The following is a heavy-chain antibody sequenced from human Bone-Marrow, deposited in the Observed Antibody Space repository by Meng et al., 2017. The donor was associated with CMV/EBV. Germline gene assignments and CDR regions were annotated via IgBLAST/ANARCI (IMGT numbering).Heavy chain of an antibody. J-gene: IGHJ6*02. CDR3: ARDHYDFWSGYYGYYYYYYGMDV. CDR1: GYTFTGYY. D-gene: IGHD3-3*01. CDR2: ISAYNGNT. Sequence: ASVKVSCKASGYTFTGYYMYWVRQAPGQGLEWMGWISAYNGNTNYAQKLQGRVTMTTDTSTSTAYMELRSLRSDDAAVYYCARDHYDFWSGYYGYYYYYYGMDVWGQGTTVTVSS. V-gene: IGHV1-18*04.